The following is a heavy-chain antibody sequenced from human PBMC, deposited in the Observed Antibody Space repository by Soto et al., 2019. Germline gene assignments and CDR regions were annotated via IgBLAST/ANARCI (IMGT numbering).Heavy chain of an antibody. CDR2: IIPILGIA. J-gene: IGHJ5*02. CDR1: GGTFSSYT. D-gene: IGHD3-22*01. V-gene: IGHV1-69*08. Sequence: QVQLVQSGAEVKKPGSSVKVSCKASGGTFSSYTISWVRQAPGQGLEWMGRIIPILGIANYAQKFQGRVTITADKSTRTAYMELSSLRSEDTAVYYCARDLTVVVENWFDPWGQGTLVTVSS. CDR3: ARDLTVVVENWFDP.